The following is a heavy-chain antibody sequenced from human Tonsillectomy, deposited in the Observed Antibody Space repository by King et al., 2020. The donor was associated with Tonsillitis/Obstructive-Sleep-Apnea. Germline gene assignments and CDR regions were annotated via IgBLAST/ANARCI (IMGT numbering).Heavy chain of an antibody. V-gene: IGHV4-59*01. CDR1: GGSISSYY. Sequence: LQLQESGPGLVKPSETLSLTCTVSGGSISSYYCSWLRQPPGKGLEWMGYIYYSGSTKYNPSLRSRVTISVDTSKNQFSLKLSSVTAADTAVYYCARRGHDHYYYYYMDVWGKGTTVTVSS. CDR3: ARRGHDHYYYYYMDV. J-gene: IGHJ6*03. CDR2: IYYSGST. D-gene: IGHD3-3*01.